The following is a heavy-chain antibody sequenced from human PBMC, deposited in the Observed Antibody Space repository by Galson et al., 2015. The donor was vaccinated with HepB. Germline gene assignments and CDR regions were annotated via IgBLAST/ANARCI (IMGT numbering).Heavy chain of an antibody. J-gene: IGHJ4*02. V-gene: IGHV3-23*01. Sequence: SLRLSCAASGFTFSSYWMSWVRQAPGKGLEWVATFSNTGGSTYYAASVRGRFTISRGNSKNTLYLQMNSLRAEDTAVYFCAKSMAVAGTKPFDCWGQGTLVTASS. CDR1: GFTFSSYW. CDR3: AKSMAVAGTKPFDC. D-gene: IGHD6-19*01. CDR2: FSNTGGST.